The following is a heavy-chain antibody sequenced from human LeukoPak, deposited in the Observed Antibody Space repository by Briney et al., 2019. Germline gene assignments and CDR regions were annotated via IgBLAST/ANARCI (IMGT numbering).Heavy chain of an antibody. D-gene: IGHD5-12*01. V-gene: IGHV4-39*01. Sequence: SETLSLTCTVSGGSISSSSYYWGWIRQPPGKGLEWIGSIYYSGSTYYNPSLKSRVTISVDTSKNQFSLKLSSVTAADTAVYYCARHQDGYGVEESDYWGQGTLVTVSS. CDR3: ARHQDGYGVEESDY. CDR2: IYYSGST. CDR1: GGSISSSSYY. J-gene: IGHJ4*02.